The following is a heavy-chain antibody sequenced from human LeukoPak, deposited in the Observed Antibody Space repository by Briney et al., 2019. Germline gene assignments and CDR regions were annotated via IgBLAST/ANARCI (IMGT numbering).Heavy chain of an antibody. J-gene: IGHJ4*02. D-gene: IGHD5-18*01. Sequence: SETLSLTCAVYGGSFSGYYWSWIRQPPGKGLEWIGEINHNGSTNYNPSLKSRVTISVDTFKNQFSLKLSSVTAADTAVYYCAPGYSYGPVVDYWGQGTLVTVSS. CDR2: INHNGST. CDR1: GGSFSGYY. CDR3: APGYSYGPVVDY. V-gene: IGHV4-34*01.